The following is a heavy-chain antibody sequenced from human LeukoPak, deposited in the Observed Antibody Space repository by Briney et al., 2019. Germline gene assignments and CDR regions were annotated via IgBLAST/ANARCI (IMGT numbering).Heavy chain of an antibody. D-gene: IGHD3-10*01. V-gene: IGHV1-46*01. J-gene: IGHJ4*02. CDR3: AREGSLSSIGAIGH. Sequence: GASVKVSCKASGYTFSSYYIQWVRQAPGQGLESMGRINPGGLNSNYAQKFQGRITMTRDTSTSTVYMELSRLRSEDTAVYYCAREGSLSSIGAIGHWGQGTLVTVSS. CDR2: INPGGLNS. CDR1: GYTFSSYY.